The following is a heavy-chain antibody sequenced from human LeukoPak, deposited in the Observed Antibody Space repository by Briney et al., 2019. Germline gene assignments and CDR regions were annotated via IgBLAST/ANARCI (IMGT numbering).Heavy chain of an antibody. CDR3: ASGSDYGANLPFFH. CDR1: GGSISNYY. Sequence: SETLSLTCNVSGGSISNYYWHWIRQPPGKGLEWTGYIYYSGTSNYNPSLKSRLTISMDTSNDQIFLKLTSVTAADTAVYFCASGSDYGANLPFFHWGQGSLVTVSS. D-gene: IGHD4/OR15-4a*01. CDR2: IYYSGTS. V-gene: IGHV4-59*08. J-gene: IGHJ4*02.